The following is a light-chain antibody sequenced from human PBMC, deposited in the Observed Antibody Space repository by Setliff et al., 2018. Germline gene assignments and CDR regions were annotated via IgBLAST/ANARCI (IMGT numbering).Light chain of an antibody. CDR1: SSDIGGYNY. CDR2: DVN. Sequence: QSVLTQPASVSGSPGQSITISCTGTSSDIGGYNYVSWYQQHPGKAPKVIIYDVNNRPAGVSSRFSGSKSGNTASLAISGLQAEDEADYYCGSYTSGSPLYVFGAGTKVTVL. CDR3: GSYTSGSPLYV. J-gene: IGLJ1*01. V-gene: IGLV2-14*01.